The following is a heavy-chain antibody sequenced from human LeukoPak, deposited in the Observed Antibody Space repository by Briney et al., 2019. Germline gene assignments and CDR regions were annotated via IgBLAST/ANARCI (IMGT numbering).Heavy chain of an antibody. Sequence: PGGSLRLSCAASRFTFSTYAMNWVRQAPGKGLEWVSAISDNGGGTFYIDSVKGRFTISRDNSKNMLYLQMNSLRADDTALYYCAKRSSTGAFDIWGQGTMVTVSS. CDR2: ISDNGGGT. CDR3: AKRSSTGAFDI. CDR1: RFTFSTYA. J-gene: IGHJ3*02. V-gene: IGHV3-23*01. D-gene: IGHD3-10*01.